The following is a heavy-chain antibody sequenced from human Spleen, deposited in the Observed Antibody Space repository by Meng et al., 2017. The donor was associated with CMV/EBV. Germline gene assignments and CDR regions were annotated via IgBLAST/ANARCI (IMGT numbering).Heavy chain of an antibody. CDR2: INHSGST. V-gene: IGHV4-34*01. CDR1: GGSFSGYY. D-gene: IGHD3-22*01. CDR3: ARDLYYYDSSAI. Sequence: TCAVYGGSFSGYYWSWIRQPPGKGLEWIGEINHSGSTNYNPSLKSRVTISVDTSKNQFSLKLSSVTAADTAVYYCARDLYYYDSSAIWGQGTLVTVSS. J-gene: IGHJ4*02.